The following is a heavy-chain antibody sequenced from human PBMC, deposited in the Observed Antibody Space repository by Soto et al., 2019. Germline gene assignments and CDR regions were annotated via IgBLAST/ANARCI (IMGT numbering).Heavy chain of an antibody. CDR1: GDSVSSNSAG. CDR3: ARGEQYSGRIFDY. Sequence: TLSLTCAITGDSVSSNSAGWSWVRQSPSRGLEWLGRTYYRSKWYYEYAVSVRGRITINPDTSKNQYSLQLNSVTPEDTAVYFCARGEQYSGRIFDYWGQGTLVTVSS. D-gene: IGHD1-26*01. V-gene: IGHV6-1*01. J-gene: IGHJ4*01. CDR2: TYYRSKWYY.